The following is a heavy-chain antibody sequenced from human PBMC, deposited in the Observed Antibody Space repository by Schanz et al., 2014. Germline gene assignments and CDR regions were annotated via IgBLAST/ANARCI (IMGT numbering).Heavy chain of an antibody. D-gene: IGHD2-2*01. CDR1: GGFISSINW. CDR3: ARDERDLPRSLFVF. J-gene: IGHJ4*02. Sequence: QVQLQESGPGLVKPSGTLSLTCAVSGGFISSINWWSWVRQSPGTGLEWIGEINNSGSTNYNPSLKSRVTISQDKSKRQFSLTLNAVTAADTAVYYCARDERDLPRSLFVFWGQGTLVTVSS. CDR2: INNSGST. V-gene: IGHV4-4*02.